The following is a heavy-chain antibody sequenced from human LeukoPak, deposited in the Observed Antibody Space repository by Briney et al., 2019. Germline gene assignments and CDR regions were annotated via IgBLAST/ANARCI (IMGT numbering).Heavy chain of an antibody. CDR2: ISSSSSYI. V-gene: IGHV3-21*01. CDR1: GFTFSSYS. J-gene: IGHJ5*02. D-gene: IGHD2-2*01. CDR3: AKDVVPAAIDNWFDP. Sequence: GGSLRLSCAASGFTFSSYSMNWVRQAPGKGLEWVSSISSSSSYIYYADSVKGRFTISRDNAKNSLYLQMNSLRAEDTAVYYCAKDVVPAAIDNWFDPWGQGTLVTVSS.